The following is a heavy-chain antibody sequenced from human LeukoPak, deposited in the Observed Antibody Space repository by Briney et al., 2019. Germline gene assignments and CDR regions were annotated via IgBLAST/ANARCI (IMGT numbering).Heavy chain of an antibody. CDR3: ARDPNYGDYVWFDP. Sequence: SQTLSLTCTVSGGSISSGSYYWSWIRQPAGKGLEWIGRIYTSGSTNYNPSLKSRVTISVDTSKNQFSLKLSSVTAADTAVYYCARDPNYGDYVWFDPWGQGTLVTVSS. V-gene: IGHV4-61*02. CDR1: GGSISSGSYY. J-gene: IGHJ5*02. D-gene: IGHD4-17*01. CDR2: IYTSGST.